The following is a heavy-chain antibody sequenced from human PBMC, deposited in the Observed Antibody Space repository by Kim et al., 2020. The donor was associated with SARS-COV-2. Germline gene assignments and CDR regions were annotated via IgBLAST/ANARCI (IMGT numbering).Heavy chain of an antibody. J-gene: IGHJ4*02. D-gene: IGHD2-2*01. CDR1: GFTFSSYA. Sequence: GGSLRLSCAASGFTFSSYAMHWVRQAPGKGLEWVAVISYDGSNKYYADSVKGRFTSSRDNSKNTLYLQMNSMRAEDTAVYYCAREECSTSCYVDYWGQGTLVTVSS. CDR2: ISYDGSNK. CDR3: AREECSTSCYVDY. V-gene: IGHV3-30*04.